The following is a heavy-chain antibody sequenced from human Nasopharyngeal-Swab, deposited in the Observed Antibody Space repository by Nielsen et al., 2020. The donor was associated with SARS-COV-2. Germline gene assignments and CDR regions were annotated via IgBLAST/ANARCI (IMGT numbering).Heavy chain of an antibody. V-gene: IGHV3-7*01. CDR2: IKQDGSEK. J-gene: IGHJ5*02. Sequence: GGSLRLSCAASGFTFSSYCMSWVRQAPGKGLEWVANIKQDGSEKYYVDSVKGRFTISRDNAKNSLYLQMNSLRAEDTAVYYCARDKNFKAAAGTRVWFDPWGQGTLVTVSS. CDR1: GFTFSSYC. D-gene: IGHD6-13*01. CDR3: ARDKNFKAAAGTRVWFDP.